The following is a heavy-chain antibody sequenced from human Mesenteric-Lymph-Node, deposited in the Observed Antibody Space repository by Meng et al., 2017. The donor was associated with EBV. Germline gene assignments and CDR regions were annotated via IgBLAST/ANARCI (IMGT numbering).Heavy chain of an antibody. D-gene: IGHD1-26*01. CDR3: ARGSGARPFDI. Sequence: QIKLVRSGAEVMKPGASVMVSCKASGYTFTNYGITWVRQAPGQGLEWMGWIATYTGNTRYTPKLQGRVTMTTDTSTSTAYMELRSLRSDDTAVYYCARGSGARPFDIWGQGTMVTVSS. CDR2: IATYTGNT. V-gene: IGHV1-18*01. CDR1: GYTFTNYG. J-gene: IGHJ3*02.